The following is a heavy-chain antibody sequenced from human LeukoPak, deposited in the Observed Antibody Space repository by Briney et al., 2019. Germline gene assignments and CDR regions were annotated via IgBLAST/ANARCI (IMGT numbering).Heavy chain of an antibody. D-gene: IGHD5-24*01. CDR2: IIPIFGTA. V-gene: IGHV1-69*13. CDR1: GGTFSSYA. CDR3: ARGAHYGGDGYTLGWFDP. J-gene: IGHJ5*02. Sequence: GASVKVSCKASGGTFSSYAISWVRQAPGQGLEWMGGIIPIFGTANYAQKFQGRVTITADESTSTAYMELSSLRSEDTAVYYCARGAHYGGDGYTLGWFDPWGQGTLVTVSS.